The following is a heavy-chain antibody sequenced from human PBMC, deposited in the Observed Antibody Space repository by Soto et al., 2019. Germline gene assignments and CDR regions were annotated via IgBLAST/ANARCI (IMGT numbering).Heavy chain of an antibody. CDR1: GGSISSGGYY. D-gene: IGHD5-12*01. V-gene: IGHV4-31*03. Sequence: SETLSLTCTVSGGSISSGGYYWSWIRQHPGKGLEWIGYIYYSGSTYYNPSLKSRVTISVDTSKNQFSLKLSSVTAADTAVYYCARSEKRWLIFDYWGQGTLVTVSS. CDR3: ARSEKRWLIFDY. J-gene: IGHJ4*02. CDR2: IYYSGST.